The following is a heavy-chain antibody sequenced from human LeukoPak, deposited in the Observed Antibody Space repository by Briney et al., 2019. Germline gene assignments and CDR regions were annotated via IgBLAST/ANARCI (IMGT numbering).Heavy chain of an antibody. J-gene: IGHJ5*02. CDR2: ISSISSTI. CDR1: GFTFSRYT. Sequence: PGGSLRLSCAASGFTFSRYTMNWVRQAPGKGLEWISYISSISSTIYYADSVKGRFTISRDNAKNSLSLQMNSLRDEDTAVYYCARDGYCSGVTCYGWLDPWGQGTPVTVSS. V-gene: IGHV3-48*02. CDR3: ARDGYCSGVTCYGWLDP. D-gene: IGHD2-15*01.